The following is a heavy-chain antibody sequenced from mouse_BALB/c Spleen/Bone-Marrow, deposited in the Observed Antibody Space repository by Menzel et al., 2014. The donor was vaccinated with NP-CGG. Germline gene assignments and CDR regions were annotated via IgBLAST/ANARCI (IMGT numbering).Heavy chain of an antibody. V-gene: IGHV14-3*02. CDR3: ARDDSWGFAY. CDR2: IDPANGNT. J-gene: IGHJ3*01. Sequence: VQLKESGAELVKPGASVKLSCTASGFNIKDTYMHWVKQRPEQGLEWIGRIDPANGNTKYDPKFQGKATITADTSSNTAYLQLSSLTSEDTAVYYCARDDSWGFAYWGQGTLVTVSA. CDR1: GFNIKDTY. D-gene: IGHD2-4*01.